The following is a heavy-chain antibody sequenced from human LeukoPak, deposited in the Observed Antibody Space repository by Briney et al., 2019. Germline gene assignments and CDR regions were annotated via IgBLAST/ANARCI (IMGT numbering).Heavy chain of an antibody. CDR3: ARDGTAMGFDY. Sequence: SETLSLTCTVSGGSISTYYWSWIRQPPGKGLEWIGYVYYSGSTNYNPSLMSRVTISVDTSENQFSLKMSSVTAADTAMYYCARDGTAMGFDYWGQGTLVTVSS. CDR1: GGSISTYY. CDR2: VYYSGST. V-gene: IGHV4-59*01. D-gene: IGHD5-18*01. J-gene: IGHJ4*02.